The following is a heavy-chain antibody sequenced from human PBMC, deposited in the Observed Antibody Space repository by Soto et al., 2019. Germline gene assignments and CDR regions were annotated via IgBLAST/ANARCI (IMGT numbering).Heavy chain of an antibody. D-gene: IGHD3-16*01. Sequence: GGSLRLSCAASGFTFSSYAMSWVRQAPGKGLEWVSAISGSGGSTYYADSVKGRFTISRDNSKNTLNLQMNSLRAEDTAVYYCATYDHPGTDYWGQGTLVTVSS. V-gene: IGHV3-23*01. CDR2: ISGSGGST. CDR1: GFTFSSYA. J-gene: IGHJ4*02. CDR3: ATYDHPGTDY.